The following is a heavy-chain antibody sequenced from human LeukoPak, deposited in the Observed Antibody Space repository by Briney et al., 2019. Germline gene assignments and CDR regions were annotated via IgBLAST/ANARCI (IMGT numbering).Heavy chain of an antibody. CDR1: GFTFSSYE. D-gene: IGHD4-17*01. Sequence: GGPLRLSCAASGFTFSSYEMNWVRQAPGKGLEWVSYISSSGSTIYYADSVKGRFTISRDNAKNSLYLQMNSLRAEDTAVYYCASSYGDFYGMDVWGQGTTVTVSS. V-gene: IGHV3-48*03. J-gene: IGHJ6*02. CDR3: ASSYGDFYGMDV. CDR2: ISSSGSTI.